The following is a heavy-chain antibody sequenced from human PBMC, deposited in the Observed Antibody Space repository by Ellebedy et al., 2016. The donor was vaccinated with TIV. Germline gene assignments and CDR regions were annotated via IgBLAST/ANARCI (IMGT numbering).Heavy chain of an antibody. CDR2: ISSSSSTI. D-gene: IGHD2-15*01. J-gene: IGHJ4*02. V-gene: IGHV3-48*02. CDR1: GFTFSSYS. CDR3: ARDSDIVVVVAATFLPDY. Sequence: GESLKISXAASGFTFSSYSMNWVRQAPGKGLEWVSYISSSSSTIYYADSVKGRFTISRDNAKNSLYLQMNSLRDEDTAVYYCARDSDIVVVVAATFLPDYWGQGTLVTVSS.